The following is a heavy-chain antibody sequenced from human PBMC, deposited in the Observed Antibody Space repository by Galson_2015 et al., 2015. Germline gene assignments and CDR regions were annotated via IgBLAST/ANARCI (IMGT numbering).Heavy chain of an antibody. CDR1: GDSVSSDSAS. CDR3: ARLVGNGIIDY. D-gene: IGHD2-8*01. J-gene: IGHJ4*02. Sequence: CAISGDSVSSDSASWNWFRQSPSRGFEWLGKTFYWSRWYNDYTPSVKSRIIINTDTSENQFSLHLNSVTPEDTAVYYCARLVGNGIIDYWGQGTLVTVSS. V-gene: IGHV6-1*01. CDR2: TFYWSRWYN.